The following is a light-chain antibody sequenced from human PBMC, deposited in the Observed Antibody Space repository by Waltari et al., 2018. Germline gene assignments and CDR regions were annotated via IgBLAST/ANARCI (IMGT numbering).Light chain of an antibody. CDR2: DVS. J-gene: IGLJ1*01. CDR3: SSYSSSTSPFV. V-gene: IGLV2-14*03. CDR1: SLDVGSYDY. Sequence: QSALTQPASVSGSPGQSITISCTGTSLDVGSYDYVSWYQQHPGTAPRLMIYDVSNRPLGVSNRFSGSKAGYTASLTISGLQAEDEADYYCSSYSSSTSPFVFGAGTRVTVL.